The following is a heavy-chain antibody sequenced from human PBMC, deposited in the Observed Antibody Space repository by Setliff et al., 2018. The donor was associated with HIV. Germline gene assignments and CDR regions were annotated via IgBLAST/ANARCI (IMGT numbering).Heavy chain of an antibody. D-gene: IGHD3-3*01. CDR3: ARDVMEYFGNYFDY. Sequence: SETLSLTCNVSGDSISTSTYYWGWVRQSSGKGLEWIGNIYHSGSIYYNPSLKSRVTISIDTSKHQFSLKLTSVTAADTALYYCARDVMEYFGNYFDYWGQGALVTAPQ. CDR1: GDSISTSTYY. CDR2: IYHSGSI. V-gene: IGHV4-39*02. J-gene: IGHJ4*02.